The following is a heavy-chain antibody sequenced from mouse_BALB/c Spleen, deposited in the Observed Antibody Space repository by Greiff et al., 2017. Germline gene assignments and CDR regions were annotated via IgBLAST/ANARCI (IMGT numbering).Heavy chain of an antibody. CDR1: GFTFSSYA. Sequence: EVKLMESGGGLVKPGGSLKLSCAASGFTFSSYAMSWVRQSPEKRLEWVAEISSGGSYTYYPDTVTGRFTISRDNAKNTLYLEMSSLRSEDTAMYYCAREGTTASYYAMDYWGQGTSVTVSS. V-gene: IGHV5-9-4*01. D-gene: IGHD1-2*01. CDR2: ISSGGSYT. J-gene: IGHJ4*01. CDR3: AREGTTASYYAMDY.